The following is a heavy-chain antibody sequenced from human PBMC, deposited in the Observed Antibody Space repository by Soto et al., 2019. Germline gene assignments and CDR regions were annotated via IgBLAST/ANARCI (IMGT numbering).Heavy chain of an antibody. V-gene: IGHV3-48*03. J-gene: IGHJ5*02. CDR2: IGTTVTTI. D-gene: IGHD3-16*01. CDR1: GFTFSSYE. CDR3: ARKGRYGWFDP. Sequence: GGSLRLSCTASGFTFSSYEMNWVRQAPGKGLEWVSDIGTTVTTIYYADSVKGRFTIPRDNAKNSLYLQMNSLRAEDTAIYYCARKGRYGWFDPWGQGTLVTVSS.